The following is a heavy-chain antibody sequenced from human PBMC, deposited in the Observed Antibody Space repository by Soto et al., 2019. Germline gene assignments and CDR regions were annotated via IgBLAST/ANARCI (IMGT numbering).Heavy chain of an antibody. J-gene: IGHJ4*02. CDR2: ISSSSSYI. CDR3: ARDLHWNDGVDY. D-gene: IGHD1-1*01. CDR1: GFTFRSYS. Sequence: GGSLRLSCAASGFTFRSYSMNWVRQAPGKGLEWVSSISSSSSYIYYADSVKGRFTISRDNAKNSLYLQMNSLRAEDTAVYYCARDLHWNDGVDYWGQGTLVTVSS. V-gene: IGHV3-21*01.